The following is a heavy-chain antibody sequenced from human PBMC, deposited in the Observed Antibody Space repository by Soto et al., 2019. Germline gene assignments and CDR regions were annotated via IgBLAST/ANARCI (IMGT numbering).Heavy chain of an antibody. CDR2: INPNSGGT. J-gene: IGHJ3*01. Sequence: QVQLVQSGAEVKKPGASVKVSCKASGYTFTGYYMHWVRQAPGQGLEWMGWINPNSGGTNYAQKFQGWVTMTRDTSISTAYMELSRLRSDDTAVYYCARGGPPIAAAESAAFDLWGQGTMVTVSS. D-gene: IGHD6-13*01. CDR1: GYTFTGYY. V-gene: IGHV1-2*04. CDR3: ARGGPPIAAAESAAFDL.